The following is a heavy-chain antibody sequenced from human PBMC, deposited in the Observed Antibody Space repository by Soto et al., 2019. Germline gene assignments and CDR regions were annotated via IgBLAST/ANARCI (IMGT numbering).Heavy chain of an antibody. J-gene: IGHJ6*02. Sequence: QVPLVQSGAEVKKPGSSVKVSCKASGGTFSSYAISWVRQAPGQGLEWMGGIIPIFGTANYAQKFQGRVTITADESTSTAYMELSSLRSEDTAVYYCARGLGGSGDEHYYYGMDVWGQGTTVTVSS. CDR1: GGTFSSYA. CDR3: ARGLGGSGDEHYYYGMDV. V-gene: IGHV1-69*01. D-gene: IGHD3-10*01. CDR2: IIPIFGTA.